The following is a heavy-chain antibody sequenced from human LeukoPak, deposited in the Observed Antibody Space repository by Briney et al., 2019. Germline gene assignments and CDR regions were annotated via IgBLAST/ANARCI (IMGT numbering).Heavy chain of an antibody. CDR1: GYTFTGYY. D-gene: IGHD6-13*01. Sequence: ASVKPCCNAAGYTFTGYYMHWGPQSPGQGLEWLGWINPNSGGTNYAQKFQGRVTMTRDTSISTAYMELSRLRSDDTAVYYCARVVAAAGTEYYYYGMDVWGQGTTVTVSS. CDR3: ARVVAAAGTEYYYYGMDV. J-gene: IGHJ6*02. V-gene: IGHV1-2*02. CDR2: INPNSGGT.